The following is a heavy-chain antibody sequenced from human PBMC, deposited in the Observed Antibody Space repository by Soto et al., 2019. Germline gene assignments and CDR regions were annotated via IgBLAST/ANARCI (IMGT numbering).Heavy chain of an antibody. CDR3: ARDLHSSGWASVYYGMDV. CDR2: IIPIFGTA. CDR1: GGTFSSYA. J-gene: IGHJ6*02. D-gene: IGHD6-19*01. V-gene: IGHV1-69*01. Sequence: QVQLVQSGAEVKKPGSSVKVSCKASGGTFSSYAISWVRQAPGQGLEWMGGIIPIFGTANYAQKFQGRVTITADESTSTAYMELSSLRSEDTAVYSCARDLHSSGWASVYYGMDVWGQGTTVTVSS.